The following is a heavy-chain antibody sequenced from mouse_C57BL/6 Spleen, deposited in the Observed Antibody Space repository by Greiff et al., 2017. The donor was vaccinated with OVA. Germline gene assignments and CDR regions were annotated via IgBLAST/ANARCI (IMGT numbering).Heavy chain of an antibody. CDR2: ISSGSSTI. Sequence: EVQRVESGGGLVKPGGSLKLSCAASGFTFSDYGMHWVRQAPEKGLEWVAYISSGSSTIYYADTVKGRFTISRDNAKNTLFLQMTSLRSEDTAMYYCARRGYYGSSYEGYFDVWGTGTTVTVSS. J-gene: IGHJ1*03. D-gene: IGHD1-1*01. CDR1: GFTFSDYG. V-gene: IGHV5-17*01. CDR3: ARRGYYGSSYEGYFDV.